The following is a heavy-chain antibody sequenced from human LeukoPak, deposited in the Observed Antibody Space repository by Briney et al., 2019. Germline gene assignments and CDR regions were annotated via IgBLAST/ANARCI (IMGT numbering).Heavy chain of an antibody. CDR3: ARESVGAFRYYFDY. J-gene: IGHJ4*02. CDR1: GYTFTSYT. V-gene: IGHV1-69*06. CDR2: INPIFGTT. Sequence: ASVKVSCKASGYTFTSYTMNWVRQAPGQGLEWMGGINPIFGTTNHAQKFQGRVTITADKSTRTAYMELSSLRSEDTAVYYCARESVGAFRYYFDYWGQGTLVTVSS. D-gene: IGHD3-10*01.